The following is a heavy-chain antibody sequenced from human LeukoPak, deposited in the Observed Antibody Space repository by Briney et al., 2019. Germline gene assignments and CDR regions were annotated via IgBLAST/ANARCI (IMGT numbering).Heavy chain of an antibody. CDR3: AREQFTIFGVVRDY. CDR1: GGSISSGSYY. D-gene: IGHD3-3*01. CDR2: IYTSGST. Sequence: SETLSLTCTVSGGSISSGSYYWSWIRQPAGKGLEWIGRIYTSGSTNYNPSLKSRVTISVDTSKNQFSLKLSSVTAADTAVYYCAREQFTIFGVVRDYWGQGTLVTVSS. V-gene: IGHV4-61*02. J-gene: IGHJ4*02.